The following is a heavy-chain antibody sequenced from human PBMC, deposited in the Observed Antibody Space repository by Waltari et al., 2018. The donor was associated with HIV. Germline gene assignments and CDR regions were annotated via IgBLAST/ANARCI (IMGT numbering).Heavy chain of an antibody. V-gene: IGHV4-31*03. Sequence: QVQLQESGPGLVKPSQTLSLTCTVSGGSISSNAYYWSWIRQHPGKGLEWIGYIYYSGNTYYNPSLKSRVTLSIDTSKNQFSLNLSSVTAADSAVYYCASTTLVPVAYLDYWGQGTLVTVSS. CDR3: ASTTLVPVAYLDY. D-gene: IGHD1-1*01. J-gene: IGHJ4*02. CDR2: IYYSGNT. CDR1: GGSISSNAYY.